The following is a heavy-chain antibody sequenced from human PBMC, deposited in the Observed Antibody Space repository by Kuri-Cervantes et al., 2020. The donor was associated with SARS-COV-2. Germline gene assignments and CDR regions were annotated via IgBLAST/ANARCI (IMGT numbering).Heavy chain of an antibody. Sequence: SETPSLTCTVSGGSISSYYWSWIRQPPGKGLEWIGSLYYSATTHYNPSLKSRVTISVDMSKNQFSLKLSSVTAADTAVYYCARDRGYCSGGSCLGWFDPWGQGTLVTVSS. D-gene: IGHD2-15*01. V-gene: IGHV4-4*08. CDR1: GGSISSYY. CDR3: ARDRGYCSGGSCLGWFDP. CDR2: LYYSATT. J-gene: IGHJ5*02.